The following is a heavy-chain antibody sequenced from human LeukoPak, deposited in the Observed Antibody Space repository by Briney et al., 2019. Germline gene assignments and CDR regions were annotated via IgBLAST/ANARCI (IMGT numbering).Heavy chain of an antibody. J-gene: IGHJ4*02. CDR1: GVSFSGYY. CDR3: ARLGQLWFDY. D-gene: IGHD5-18*01. Sequence: SETLSLTCAVYGVSFSGYYWSWVRQPPGKGLEWMGEIYHSGSTNYNPSLKSRVTISVDKSKNQFSLKLSSVTAADTAVYYCARLGQLWFDYWGQGTLVTVSS. CDR2: IYHSGST. V-gene: IGHV4-34*01.